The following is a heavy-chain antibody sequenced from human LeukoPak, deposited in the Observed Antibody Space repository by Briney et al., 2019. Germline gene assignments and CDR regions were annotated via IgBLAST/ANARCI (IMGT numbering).Heavy chain of an antibody. CDR1: GGSFSSYY. V-gene: IGHV4-34*01. D-gene: IGHD3-10*01. CDR3: ARLYGSGSYYRH. CDR2: INQSGST. Sequence: PSETLSLTCVVYGGSFSSYYWSWIRQPPGKGLEWIGEINQSGSTNYNPSLKSRVTISVDTSKNQFSLRVSSVTAADTAVYYCARLYGSGSYYRHWGQGTLVTVSS. J-gene: IGHJ4*02.